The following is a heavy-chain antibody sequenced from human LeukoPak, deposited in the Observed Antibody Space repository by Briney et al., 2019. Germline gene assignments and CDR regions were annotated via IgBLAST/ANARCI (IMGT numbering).Heavy chain of an antibody. CDR1: GGSISSGDYY. CDR3: ARDLIIAAAGRGGDWFDP. V-gene: IGHV4-30-4*01. CDR2: IYYSGST. D-gene: IGHD6-13*01. J-gene: IGHJ5*02. Sequence: SQTLSLTCTVSGGSISSGDYYWSWIRQPPGKGLEWIGYIYYSGSTYYNPSLKSRVTISVDTSKNQFSLKLSSVTAADTAVYYCARDLIIAAAGRGGDWFDPWGRGTLVTVSS.